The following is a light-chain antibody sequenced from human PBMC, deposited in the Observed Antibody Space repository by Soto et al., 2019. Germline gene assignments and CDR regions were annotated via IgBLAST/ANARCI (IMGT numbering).Light chain of an antibody. CDR1: SGSIASNY. CDR2: EDN. Sequence: NFMLTQPHSVSESPGKTVTISCTRSSGSIASNYVQWYQQRPGSAPTTVIYEDNQRHSGVPDRFSGSIDSSSNSASLTISGLKTEDEADYYCQSYDSSTVVFGGGTKVTVL. J-gene: IGLJ2*01. CDR3: QSYDSSTVV. V-gene: IGLV6-57*03.